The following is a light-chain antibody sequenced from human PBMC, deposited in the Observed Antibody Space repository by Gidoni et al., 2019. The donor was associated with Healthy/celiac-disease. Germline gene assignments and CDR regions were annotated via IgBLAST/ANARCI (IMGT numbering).Light chain of an antibody. CDR2: GAS. V-gene: IGKV3-15*01. J-gene: IGKJ1*01. Sequence: EIVMTQSPATLSVSPGERATLSCRASQSVNSNLAWYRQKPGQAPRLLIYGASTRATGIPARFSGSGSGTEFTLTISSLQSEDFAVYYCQQYNNRPPLTFXQXTKVEIK. CDR3: QQYNNRPPLT. CDR1: QSVNSN.